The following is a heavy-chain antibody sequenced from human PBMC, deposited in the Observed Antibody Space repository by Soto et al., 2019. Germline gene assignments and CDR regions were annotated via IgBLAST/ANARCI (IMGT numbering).Heavy chain of an antibody. CDR2: ISGSGGST. V-gene: IGHV3-23*01. D-gene: IGHD4-4*01. CDR1: GFTFSSYA. CDR3: ALAHTVTLDYYYYYMDV. Sequence: GGSLRLSCAASGFTFSSYAMSWVRQAPGKGLEWVSAISGSGGSTYYADSVKGRFTISRDNSKNTLYLQMNSLRAEDTAVYYCALAHTVTLDYYYYYMDVGGKGTTVTVSS. J-gene: IGHJ6*03.